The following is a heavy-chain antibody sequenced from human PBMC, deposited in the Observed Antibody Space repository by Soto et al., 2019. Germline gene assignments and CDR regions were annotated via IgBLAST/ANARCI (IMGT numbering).Heavy chain of an antibody. D-gene: IGHD6-13*01. J-gene: IGHJ6*02. CDR2: ISSSSSYI. Sequence: GGSLRLSCAASGFTFSSYSMNWVRQAPGKGLEWVSSISSSSSYIYYADSVKGRFTISRDNAKNSLYLQMNSLRAEDTAVYYCAREIGIAAAGTELDYYYYGMDVWGHGTTVTVSS. V-gene: IGHV3-21*01. CDR1: GFTFSSYS. CDR3: AREIGIAAAGTELDYYYYGMDV.